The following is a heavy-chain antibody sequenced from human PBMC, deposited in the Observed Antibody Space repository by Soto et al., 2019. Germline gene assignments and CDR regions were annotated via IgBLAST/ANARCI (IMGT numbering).Heavy chain of an antibody. Sequence: SVKVSCKASGGTFSSYAISWVRQAPGQGLEWMGGIIPIFGTANYAQKFQGRVTITADESTSTAYMELSSLRSEDTAVYYCARDPVNPKFTYQNNWFDPWGQGTLVTVSS. CDR1: GGTFSSYA. D-gene: IGHD2-2*01. V-gene: IGHV1-69*13. CDR2: IIPIFGTA. CDR3: ARDPVNPKFTYQNNWFDP. J-gene: IGHJ5*02.